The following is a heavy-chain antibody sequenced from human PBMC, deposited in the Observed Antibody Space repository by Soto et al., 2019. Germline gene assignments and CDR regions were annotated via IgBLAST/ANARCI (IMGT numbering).Heavy chain of an antibody. D-gene: IGHD6-19*01. CDR2: INTYTQNT. Sequence: QVQLVQSGAELKKPGASMKVSCKASGYTFTSFGITWVRQAPGQGLEWMGWINTYTQNTKYAHNFQGRVTMTTDTSTTTSYMELRSLRSDDTAIYYCGRESSGSGWSFDFWGQGSLVTVSS. J-gene: IGHJ4*02. CDR3: GRESSGSGWSFDF. CDR1: GYTFTSFG. V-gene: IGHV1-18*04.